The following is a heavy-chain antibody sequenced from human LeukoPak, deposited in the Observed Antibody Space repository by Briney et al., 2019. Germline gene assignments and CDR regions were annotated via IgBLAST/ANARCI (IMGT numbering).Heavy chain of an antibody. J-gene: IGHJ5*01. CDR3: ATEKDLLLDS. CDR2: FDPGDDET. Sequence: ASVKVSCKVSGYSLSELSTHWVPQAPGQGLEWMGGFDPGDDETIYGQKFQGRVTMTEDTSTDTAYLELSSLRSEDTAVYFCATEKDLLLDSWGQGTPVTVSS. V-gene: IGHV1-24*01. D-gene: IGHD1-26*01. CDR1: GYSLSELS.